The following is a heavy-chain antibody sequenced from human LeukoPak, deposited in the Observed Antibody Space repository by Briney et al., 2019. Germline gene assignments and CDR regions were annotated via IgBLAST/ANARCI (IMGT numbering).Heavy chain of an antibody. CDR2: IYTSGST. J-gene: IGHJ4*02. CDR3: ARGLGYYYDSSGTVDY. V-gene: IGHV4-61*02. D-gene: IGHD3-22*01. Sequence: SQTLSLTCTVSGGSISSGSYYWSWIRQPAGKGLEWIGRIYTSGSTNYNPSLKSRVTISVDTSKKQFSLKLSSVTAADTAVYYCARGLGYYYDSSGTVDYWGQGTLVTVSS. CDR1: GGSISSGSYY.